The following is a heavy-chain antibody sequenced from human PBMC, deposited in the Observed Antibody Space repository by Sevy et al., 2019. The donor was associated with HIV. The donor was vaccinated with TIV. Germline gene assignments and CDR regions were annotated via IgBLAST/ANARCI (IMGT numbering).Heavy chain of an antibody. V-gene: IGHV1-2*02. Sequence: ASVKVSCKASGYTFTGYYMHWVRQAPGQGLEWMGWINPNSGSTNYAQKCQGRVTITRDTYISTAYMELSRLRSDDTAVDYCARVQGALQLQESEDDWGQGTLVTVSS. CDR3: ARVQGALQLQESEDD. CDR1: GYTFTGYY. J-gene: IGHJ4*02. CDR2: INPNSGST. D-gene: IGHD5-12*01.